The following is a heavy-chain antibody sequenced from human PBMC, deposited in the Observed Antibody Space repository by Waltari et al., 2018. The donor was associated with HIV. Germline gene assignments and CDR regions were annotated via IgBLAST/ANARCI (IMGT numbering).Heavy chain of an antibody. Sequence: QVQLQESGPGLVKPSQTLSLVCLVSGHPIKSGNYAWSWIRQPAGKGLEWIGHIFTTGHSDFNPTLRSRITMSIDTAKNEFSLKARSVTAADTAVYYCARSVADLMGEDYGMDIWGQGTTVTVSS. CDR1: GHPIKSGNYA. V-gene: IGHV4-61*02. J-gene: IGHJ6*02. CDR3: ARSVADLMGEDYGMDI. D-gene: IGHD3-16*01. CDR2: IFTTGHS.